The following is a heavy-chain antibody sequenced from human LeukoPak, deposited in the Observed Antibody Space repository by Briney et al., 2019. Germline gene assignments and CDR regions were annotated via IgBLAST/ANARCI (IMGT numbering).Heavy chain of an antibody. CDR2: INPNSGGT. CDR3: AREGQVVPAAMWRY. D-gene: IGHD2-2*01. J-gene: IGHJ4*02. Sequence: ASVKVSCKASGYTFSGYYMHWVRQAPGQGLEWMGWINPNSGGTNYAQKFQGRVTMTRDTSISTAYMELSRLRSDDTAVYYCAREGQVVPAAMWRYWGQGTLVTVSS. CDR1: GYTFSGYY. V-gene: IGHV1-2*02.